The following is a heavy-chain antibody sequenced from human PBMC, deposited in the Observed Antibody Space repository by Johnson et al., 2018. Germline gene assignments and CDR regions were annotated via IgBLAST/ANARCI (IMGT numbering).Heavy chain of an antibody. J-gene: IGHJ1*01. CDR3: ATDIRGSSGWSQH. CDR2: INHSGST. D-gene: IGHD6-19*01. CDR1: GGSFSGYY. Sequence: QVQLQQWGAGLLKPSETLSLTCAVYGGSFSGYYWTWIRQPPGKGLEWLGEINHSGSTNYNPSLKSRVTISVDMSKNQFSLKLSSVTAADTAVYYWATDIRGSSGWSQHWGQGTLVTVSS. V-gene: IGHV4-34*01.